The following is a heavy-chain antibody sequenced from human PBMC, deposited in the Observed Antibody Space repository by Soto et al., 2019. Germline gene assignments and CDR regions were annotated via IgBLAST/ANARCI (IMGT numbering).Heavy chain of an antibody. CDR2: INTAKENT. D-gene: IGHD6-13*01. J-gene: IGHJ4*02. Sequence: QVQLVQSGAEVKKPGASVKVSCKASGYTFTSYAIHWVRQAPGQRLEWMGWINTAKENTKYSQKFQGRVTITRDTSASIVYMELSSLRSEDTAVYYCARGNSWSYFDYWGQGPLVTVSS. V-gene: IGHV1-3*04. CDR1: GYTFTSYA. CDR3: ARGNSWSYFDY.